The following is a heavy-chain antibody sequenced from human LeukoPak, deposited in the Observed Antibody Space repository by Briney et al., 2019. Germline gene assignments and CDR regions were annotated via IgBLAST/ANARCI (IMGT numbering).Heavy chain of an antibody. Sequence: GGSLRLSCGASGFIFSNYEMSSVRQAPGKGLERLSYINSSDNTIYYRDCVKGRFTISRDNARISLYLQMNSLTAEDTAVYYCVREAFDYIWGTYRLFEFWGQGTLVTVSS. J-gene: IGHJ4*02. CDR2: INSSDNTI. V-gene: IGHV3-48*03. D-gene: IGHD3-16*02. CDR3: VREAFDYIWGTYRLFEF. CDR1: GFIFSNYE.